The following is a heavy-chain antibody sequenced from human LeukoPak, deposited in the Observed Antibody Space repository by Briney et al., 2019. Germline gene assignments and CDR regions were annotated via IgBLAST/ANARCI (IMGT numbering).Heavy chain of an antibody. J-gene: IGHJ4*02. D-gene: IGHD1-1*01. CDR3: ARGFGNWHFDY. Sequence: GRSLRLSCAASGFTFSSYAILWVRQAPGKGLEWVAVISFDGSNKYYADSVKGRFTISRDNSKNTLYLEMNSLKPEDTAVYYCARGFGNWHFDYWGQGTLVTVSS. CDR2: ISFDGSNK. V-gene: IGHV3-30-3*01. CDR1: GFTFSSYA.